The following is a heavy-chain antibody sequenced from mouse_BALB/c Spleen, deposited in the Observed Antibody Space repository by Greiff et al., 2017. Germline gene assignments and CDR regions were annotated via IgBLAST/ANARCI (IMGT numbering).Heavy chain of an antibody. CDR3: ARGLTGKEAWFAY. CDR2: ILPGSGST. Sequence: VQLKQSGAELMKPGASVKISCKATGYTFSSYWIEWVKQRPGHGLEWIGEILPGSGSTNYNEKFKGKATFTADTSSNTAYMQLSSLTSEDSAVYYCARGLTGKEAWFAYWGQGTLVTVSA. D-gene: IGHD4-1*01. V-gene: IGHV1-9*01. CDR1: GYTFSSYW. J-gene: IGHJ3*01.